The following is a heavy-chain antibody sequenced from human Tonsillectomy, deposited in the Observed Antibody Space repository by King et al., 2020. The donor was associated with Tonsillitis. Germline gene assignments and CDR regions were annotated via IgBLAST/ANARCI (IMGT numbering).Heavy chain of an antibody. CDR1: GFTFGDYA. V-gene: IGHV3-49*03. D-gene: IGHD6-19*01. CDR2: IRSKAYGGTT. Sequence: EVQLVESGGGLVQPGRSLRLSCTASGFTFGDYAMSWFRQAPGKGLEWVGFIRSKAYGGTTEYAASVKGRFTISRDDSKSIAYLQMNSLKTEDTAVYYCSRDSGGWYPHWFDPWGQGTLVTVSS. CDR3: SRDSGGWYPHWFDP. J-gene: IGHJ5*02.